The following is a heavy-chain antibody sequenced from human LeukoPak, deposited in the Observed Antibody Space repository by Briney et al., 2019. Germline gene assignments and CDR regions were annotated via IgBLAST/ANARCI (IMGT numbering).Heavy chain of an antibody. CDR3: AREHPAGNHPRDPYPFDH. J-gene: IGHJ4*02. V-gene: IGHV1-2*02. CDR1: GYTFTDYF. Sequence: ASVKVSCKASGYTFTDYFPHWVRQAPGQGLEWMGWVNPNSGDTNYAQTFQGRVTVTRDTSISTAYMELSRLRSGDTAVYYCAREHPAGNHPRDPYPFDHWGQGTQVTVSS. CDR2: VNPNSGDT.